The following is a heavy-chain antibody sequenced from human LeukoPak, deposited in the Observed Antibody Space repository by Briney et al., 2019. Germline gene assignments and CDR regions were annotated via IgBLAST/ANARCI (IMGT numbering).Heavy chain of an antibody. Sequence: SETLSLTCTVSGGSISTYYWSWIRQPPGKGLECIGYIYYSGITNYNPSLKSRVTISIDTSKNQFSLNLSSVTAADTAVYYCARCDSYYFDYWGQGTLVTVSS. CDR1: GGSISTYY. V-gene: IGHV4-59*01. CDR2: IYYSGIT. CDR3: ARCDSYYFDY. J-gene: IGHJ4*02. D-gene: IGHD3-3*01.